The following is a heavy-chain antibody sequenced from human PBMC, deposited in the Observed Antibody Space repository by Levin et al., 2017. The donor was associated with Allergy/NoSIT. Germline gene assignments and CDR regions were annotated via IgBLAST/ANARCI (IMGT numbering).Heavy chain of an antibody. D-gene: IGHD6-19*01. J-gene: IGHJ5*02. CDR3: ARGRSGWYPEWFDP. V-gene: IGHV3-48*01. CDR1: GFTFSSYS. CDR2: ISSSSSTI. Sequence: LSLTCAASGFTFSSYSMNWVRQAPGKGLEWVSYISSSSSTIYYADSVKGRFTISRDNAKNSLYLQMNSLRAEDTAVYYCARGRSGWYPEWFDPWGQGTLVTVSS.